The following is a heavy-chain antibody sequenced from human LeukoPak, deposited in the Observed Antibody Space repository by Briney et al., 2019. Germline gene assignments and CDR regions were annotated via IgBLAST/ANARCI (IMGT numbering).Heavy chain of an antibody. J-gene: IGHJ4*02. D-gene: IGHD6-19*01. CDR3: AKTTAGYSSGRYPGWPVDC. CDR1: GFTFGSYA. Sequence: GGSLRLPCAASGFTFGSYAMYWVRQAPGKGLEWVSGISGSGGSTFYADSVKGRFTISRDNSENTVYLQMNSLRADDTAVYYCAKTTAGYSSGRYPGWPVDCWGQGTLVAVSS. V-gene: IGHV3-23*01. CDR2: ISGSGGST.